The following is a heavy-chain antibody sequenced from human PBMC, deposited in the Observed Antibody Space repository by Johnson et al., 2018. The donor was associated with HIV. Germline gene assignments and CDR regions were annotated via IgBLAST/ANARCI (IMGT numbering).Heavy chain of an antibody. J-gene: IGHJ3*02. CDR3: ASDDSSGYDAFDI. D-gene: IGHD3-22*01. Sequence: QVQLVESGGGVVQSGRSLRLSCAASGFTFNSYAMHWVRQAPGKGLEWVALTSYDGSNKYYADSVKGRFTISRDNAKNSLYLQMNSLRAEDTAVYYCASDDSSGYDAFDIWGQGTMVTVSS. CDR2: TSYDGSNK. V-gene: IGHV3-30*04. CDR1: GFTFNSYA.